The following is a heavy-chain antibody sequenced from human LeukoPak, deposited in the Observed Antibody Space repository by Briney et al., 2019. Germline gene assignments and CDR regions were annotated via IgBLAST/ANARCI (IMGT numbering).Heavy chain of an antibody. CDR3: AKELSDFWSGYPHDY. CDR1: GFTFSSYA. Sequence: GGSLRLSCAASGFTFSSYAMSWVRQAPGKGLEWVSAISGSGGSTYYTDSVKGRFTISRDNSKNTLYLQMNSLRAEDTAVYYCAKELSDFWSGYPHDYWGQGTLVTVSS. J-gene: IGHJ4*02. CDR2: ISGSGGST. V-gene: IGHV3-23*01. D-gene: IGHD3-3*01.